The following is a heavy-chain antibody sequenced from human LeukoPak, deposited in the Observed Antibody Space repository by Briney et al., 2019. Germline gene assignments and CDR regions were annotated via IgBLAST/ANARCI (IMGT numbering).Heavy chain of an antibody. J-gene: IGHJ4*02. CDR2: IKHDGSKK. CDR1: GFAFSAYW. CDR3: ATDTAKGGDGVDDY. D-gene: IGHD2-21*02. Sequence: GGSLRLSCAASGFAFSAYWMSWVRQAPGTGLEWVANIKHDGSKKDYVDSVKGRFTISRDNAKNSLYLQMNGLRAEDTALYYCATDTAKGGDGVDDYWGQGALVNVSS. V-gene: IGHV3-7*01.